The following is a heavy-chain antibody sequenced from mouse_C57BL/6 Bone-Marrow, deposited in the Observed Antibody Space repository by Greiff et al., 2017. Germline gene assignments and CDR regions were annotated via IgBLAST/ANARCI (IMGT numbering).Heavy chain of an antibody. V-gene: IGHV1-72*01. CDR2: IDPNSGGT. CDR1: GYTFTSYW. Sequence: VQLQQPGAELVKPGASVKLSCKASGYTFTSYWMHWVKQRPGRGLEWIGRIDPNSGGTKYNEKFKSKATLTVDKPSITAYMQLSSLSSEDSAVYYCARGIYYDYDDAMDYWGQGTSVTVSS. J-gene: IGHJ4*01. D-gene: IGHD2-4*01. CDR3: ARGIYYDYDDAMDY.